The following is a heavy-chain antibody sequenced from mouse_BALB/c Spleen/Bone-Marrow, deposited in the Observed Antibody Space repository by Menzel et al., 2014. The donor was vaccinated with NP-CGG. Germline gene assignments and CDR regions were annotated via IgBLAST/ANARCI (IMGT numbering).Heavy chain of an antibody. Sequence: QVQLQQSGDELVKPGAPVKLSCMASGFTFTSYWIHWVKQRPGQGPEWIGEINPSNGRTNYNEKFKRKATLTEDKSSSTAYTQLSSLTSEDSAVYYCARDGNYRYAMDYWGQGTSVTVSS. D-gene: IGHD2-1*01. CDR2: INPSNGRT. CDR1: GFTFTSYW. J-gene: IGHJ4*01. CDR3: ARDGNYRYAMDY. V-gene: IGHV1S81*02.